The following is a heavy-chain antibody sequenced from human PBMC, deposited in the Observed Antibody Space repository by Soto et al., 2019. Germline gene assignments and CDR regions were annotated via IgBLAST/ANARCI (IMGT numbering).Heavy chain of an antibody. CDR2: IYYSGST. Sequence: PSETLSLTCTVPGDSINSADYYWSWIRQPPGKGLEWIGHIYYSGSTYYSPSLKSRVTISIDTSKNQFSLKMTSVTAADTAVYYCARDRGSTWMYKWFDPWGQGTQVTVSS. CDR1: GDSINSADYY. J-gene: IGHJ5*02. D-gene: IGHD6-13*01. CDR3: ARDRGSTWMYKWFDP. V-gene: IGHV4-30-4*01.